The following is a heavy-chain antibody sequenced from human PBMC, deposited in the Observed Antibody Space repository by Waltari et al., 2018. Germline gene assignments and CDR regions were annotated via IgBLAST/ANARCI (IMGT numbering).Heavy chain of an antibody. Sequence: EVQLLESGGGLVQQGGSLRLSCAASGLRFSTYVMNWVRQAPGKGLEWVSSISDAGGIINYADSVKGRFTISRDNSKNTLYLQMNSLRVEDTAVYYCARGSGVDSWGQGTLVTVSS. V-gene: IGHV3-23*01. CDR1: GLRFSTYV. J-gene: IGHJ4*02. CDR2: ISDAGGII. D-gene: IGHD7-27*01. CDR3: ARGSGVDS.